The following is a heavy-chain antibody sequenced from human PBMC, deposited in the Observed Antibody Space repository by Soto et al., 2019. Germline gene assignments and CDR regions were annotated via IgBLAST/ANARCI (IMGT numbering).Heavy chain of an antibody. J-gene: IGHJ4*02. CDR3: ARARIAARPGY. Sequence: QVQLQQWGAGLLKPSETLSLTCAVYGGSFSGYYWSWIRQPPGKGLEWIGEINHSGSTNYNPSLKSRVTISVDTSKNQFSLKLSSVTAADTAVYYCARARIAARPGYWGKGTLVTVSS. V-gene: IGHV4-34*01. D-gene: IGHD6-6*01. CDR2: INHSGST. CDR1: GGSFSGYY.